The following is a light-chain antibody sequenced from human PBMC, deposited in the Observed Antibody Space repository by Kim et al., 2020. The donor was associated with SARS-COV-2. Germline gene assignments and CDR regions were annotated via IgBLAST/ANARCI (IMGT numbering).Light chain of an antibody. Sequence: SITISGTGTSSDIGGYNLVSWYQQHPGKAPTLIIYDVNKRPSGVSSRFSGSKSGTTASLTISGLQAEDEADYFCSSYTVITTFGVFGGGTQLTVL. CDR3: SSYTVITTFGV. V-gene: IGLV2-14*03. CDR1: SSDIGGYNL. CDR2: DVN. J-gene: IGLJ3*02.